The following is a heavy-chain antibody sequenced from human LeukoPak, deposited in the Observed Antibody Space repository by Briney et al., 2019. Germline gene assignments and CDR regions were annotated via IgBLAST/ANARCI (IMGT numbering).Heavy chain of an antibody. CDR2: IYTSGST. Sequence: SETLSLTCTVSGGSISSYYWSWIRQPAGKGLEWIGRIYTSGSTNYNPSLKSRVTMSVDTSKNQFSLKLSSVTVADTAVYYCARDKGYCSGGSCYSSDDAFDIWGQGTMVTVSS. J-gene: IGHJ3*02. CDR1: GGSISSYY. CDR3: ARDKGYCSGGSCYSSDDAFDI. D-gene: IGHD2-15*01. V-gene: IGHV4-4*07.